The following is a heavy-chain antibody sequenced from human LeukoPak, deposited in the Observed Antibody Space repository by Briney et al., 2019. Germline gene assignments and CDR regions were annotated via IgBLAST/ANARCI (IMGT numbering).Heavy chain of an antibody. CDR3: ARDPMYGSGTSYGMDV. J-gene: IGHJ6*02. CDR2: IYTSGST. Sequence: SETLSLTCTVSGGSISSYYWSWIRQPAGKGLEWIGRIYTSGSTNYNPSLKSRVTISVDTSKNQFSLKLSSVTAADTAVYYCARDPMYGSGTSYGMDVWGQGTTVTVSS. V-gene: IGHV4-4*07. D-gene: IGHD3-10*01. CDR1: GGSISSYY.